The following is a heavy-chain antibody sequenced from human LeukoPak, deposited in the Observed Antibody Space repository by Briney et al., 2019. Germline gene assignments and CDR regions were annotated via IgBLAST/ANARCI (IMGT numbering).Heavy chain of an antibody. D-gene: IGHD3-22*01. CDR2: IISSSSYI. V-gene: IGHV3-21*01. CDR3: ARDRAGFYDSTSYYYDAFDI. CDR1: GFTFSSYS. J-gene: IGHJ3*02. Sequence: GGSLRLSCAASGFTFSSYSMNWVRQAPGKGLEWVSSIISSSSYISYADSVKGRFTISRDNAKNSLYLQMNSLRAEDTAVYYCARDRAGFYDSTSYYYDAFDIWGQGTVVTVSS.